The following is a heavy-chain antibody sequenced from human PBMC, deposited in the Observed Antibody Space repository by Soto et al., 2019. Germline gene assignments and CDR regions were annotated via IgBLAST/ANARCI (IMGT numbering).Heavy chain of an antibody. CDR3: ARDRRFAVDY. D-gene: IGHD3-3*01. CDR1: EFTFNTYW. Sequence: EVQLVESGGDLVQPGGSLRISCAASEFTFNTYWMHWVRHAPGKGLVWVSRINADGSSITYADSVKGRFTISRDNVKNTLSLQMNSLRAEDTGVYYCARDRRFAVDYWGQGTLVTVSS. V-gene: IGHV3-74*03. J-gene: IGHJ4*02. CDR2: INADGSSI.